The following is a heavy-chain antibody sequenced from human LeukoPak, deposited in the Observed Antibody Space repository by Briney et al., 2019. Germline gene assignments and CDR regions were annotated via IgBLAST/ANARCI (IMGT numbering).Heavy chain of an antibody. CDR2: ISYDGSNK. D-gene: IGHD4-17*01. CDR1: GFTFSSYS. CDR3: ARATTVTAKRYYYYMDV. V-gene: IGHV3-30*14. Sequence: PGGSLRLSCAASGFTFSSYSMHWVRQAPGKGLEWVAVISYDGSNKYYADSVKGRFTISRDNSKNTLYLQMNSLRAEDTAVYYCARATTVTAKRYYYYMDVWGKGTTVTISS. J-gene: IGHJ6*03.